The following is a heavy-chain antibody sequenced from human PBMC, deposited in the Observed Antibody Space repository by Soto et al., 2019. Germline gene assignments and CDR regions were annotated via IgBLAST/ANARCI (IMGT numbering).Heavy chain of an antibody. CDR3: ARGGGSWYVY. CDR2: IIPILGIA. J-gene: IGHJ4*02. Sequence: QVQLVQSGAEVKKPGSSVKVSCKASGGTFSSYTISWVRQAPGQGLEWMGRIIPILGIANYAQKFQGRVTITGDKSTSPAYMELSSLRSEDPAVYYCARGGGSWYVYWGQGTLVTVSS. V-gene: IGHV1-69*02. D-gene: IGHD6-13*01. CDR1: GGTFSSYT.